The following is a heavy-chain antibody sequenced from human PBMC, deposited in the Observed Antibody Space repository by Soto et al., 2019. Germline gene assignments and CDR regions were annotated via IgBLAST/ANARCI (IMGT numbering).Heavy chain of an antibody. CDR3: ARDRYKPYYYGMDV. V-gene: IGHV3-11*04. CDR1: GFTFSDYY. CDR2: ISSSGSTI. J-gene: IGHJ6*02. D-gene: IGHD2-2*02. Sequence: GGSLRLSCAASGFTFSDYYMSWIRQAPGKGLEWVSYISSSGSTIYYADSVKGRFTISRDNAKNSPYLQMNSLRAEDTAVYYCARDRYKPYYYGMDVWGQGTTVTVSS.